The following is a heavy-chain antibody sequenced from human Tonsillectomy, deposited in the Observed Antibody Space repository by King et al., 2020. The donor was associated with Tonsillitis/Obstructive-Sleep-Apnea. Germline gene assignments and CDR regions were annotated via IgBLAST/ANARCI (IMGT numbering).Heavy chain of an antibody. Sequence: QLQESGPGLVKPSETLSLTCTVSGGSISSYYWSWIRQPPGKGLEWNGYIYYSGSTNYNPSLKSRVTISGDTSKNQFSLKLSSVTAADTAVYYCARDMVLEAGGDAFDIWGQGTMVTVSS. CDR2: IYYSGST. J-gene: IGHJ3*02. D-gene: IGHD2-8*01. V-gene: IGHV4-59*01. CDR3: ARDMVLEAGGDAFDI. CDR1: GGSISSYY.